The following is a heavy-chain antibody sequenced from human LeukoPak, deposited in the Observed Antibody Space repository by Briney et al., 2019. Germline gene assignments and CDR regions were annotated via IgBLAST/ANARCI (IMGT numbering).Heavy chain of an antibody. CDR2: ISWNSGSI. Sequence: LGGSLRLSCAASGFTFADYAMHWVRQAPGKGLEWVSGISWNSGSIGYADSVKGRFTISRDNAKNSLYLQMNSLRAEDTAVYYCAKDMWYYGSGSYFDYWGQGTLVSVSS. V-gene: IGHV3-9*01. CDR1: GFTFADYA. J-gene: IGHJ4*02. D-gene: IGHD3-10*01. CDR3: AKDMWYYGSGSYFDY.